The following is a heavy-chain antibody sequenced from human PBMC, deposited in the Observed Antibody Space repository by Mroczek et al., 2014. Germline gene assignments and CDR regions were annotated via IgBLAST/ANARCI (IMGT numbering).Heavy chain of an antibody. CDR2: ISGSGGST. J-gene: IGHJ6*02. Sequence: VQLVEVWGEAWYRPGGSLRLSCAASGFTFSSYAMSWVRQAPGKGLEWVSAISGSGGSTYYADSVKGRFTISRDNSKNTLYLQMNSLRAEGTAVYYCAKSDYGVSYGMDVWGQGTTVTVSS. V-gene: IGHV3-23*04. CDR3: AKSDYGVSYGMDV. D-gene: IGHD3-16*01. CDR1: GFTFSSYA.